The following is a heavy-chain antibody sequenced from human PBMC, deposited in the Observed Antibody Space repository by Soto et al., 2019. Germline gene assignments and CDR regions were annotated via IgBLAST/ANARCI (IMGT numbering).Heavy chain of an antibody. D-gene: IGHD3-10*01. V-gene: IGHV1-46*01. CDR2: INPSGGST. CDR1: RYTCVGFD. Sequence: GASVKVSWKASRYTCVGFDGRWVRQAPGQGLEWMGIINPSGGSTSYAQKLQGRVTMTRDTSTSTVYMELSSLRSEDTAVYYCARALVDGSEALDIWGQGTMVTVSS. CDR3: ARALVDGSEALDI. J-gene: IGHJ3*02.